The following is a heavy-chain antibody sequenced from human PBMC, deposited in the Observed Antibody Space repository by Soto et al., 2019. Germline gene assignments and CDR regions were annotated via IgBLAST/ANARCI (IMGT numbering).Heavy chain of an antibody. D-gene: IGHD4-4*01. Sequence: GGSLRLSCAASGFTFSGYAMSWVRQAPGKGLEWVSVIHGGGNSAYYADSVKGRFTISRDNSKNTLYLQMSSLRGEDTAVYYYAKKGGGVTTAWLLAYWGKGTWVPVSS. CDR1: GFTFSGYA. J-gene: IGHJ4*02. V-gene: IGHV3-23*01. CDR3: AKKGGGVTTAWLLAY. CDR2: IHGGGNSA.